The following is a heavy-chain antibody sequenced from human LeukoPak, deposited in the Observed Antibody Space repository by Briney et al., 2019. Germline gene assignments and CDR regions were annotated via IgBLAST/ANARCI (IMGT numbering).Heavy chain of an antibody. J-gene: IGHJ4*02. CDR2: ISGSGGST. CDR1: GFTFSSYA. D-gene: IGHD3-10*01. V-gene: IGHV3-23*01. CDR3: AKGFAFGELGPPDY. Sequence: GGSLRLSCAASGFTFSSYAMSWVRQAPGKGLEWVSAISGSGGSTYYADSVKGRFTISRGNSRDTLFLQMSSLRAEDTAVYYCAKGFAFGELGPPDYWGQGTLVTVSS.